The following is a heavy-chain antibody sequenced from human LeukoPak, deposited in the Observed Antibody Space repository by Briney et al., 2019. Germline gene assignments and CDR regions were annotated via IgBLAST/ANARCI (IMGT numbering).Heavy chain of an antibody. D-gene: IGHD1-26*01. CDR2: INPNSGGT. J-gene: IGHJ4*02. V-gene: IGHV1-2*02. CDR3: ASTQTVGATPRFFDY. CDR1: GYTFTGYY. Sequence: ASVKVSCKASGYTFTGYYMHWVRQAPGQGLEWMGWINPNSGGTNYAQKLQGRVTMTTDTSTSTAYMELRSLGSDDTAVYYCASTQTVGATPRFFDYWGQGTLVTVSS.